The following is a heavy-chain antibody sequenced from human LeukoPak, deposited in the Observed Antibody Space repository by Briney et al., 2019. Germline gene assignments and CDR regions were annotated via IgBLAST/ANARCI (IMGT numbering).Heavy chain of an antibody. Sequence: ASVKVSCKASGGTFSSYAISWVRQAPGQGLEWMGGIIPIFGTANYAQKFQGRVTITADKSTSTAYMELSNLRSEDMALYYCARGRGPPNTNRDFYFYYYMDVWGTGTTVIVSS. J-gene: IGHJ6*03. CDR3: ARGRGPPNTNRDFYFYYYMDV. D-gene: IGHD3-10*01. V-gene: IGHV1-69*06. CDR1: GGTFSSYA. CDR2: IIPIFGTA.